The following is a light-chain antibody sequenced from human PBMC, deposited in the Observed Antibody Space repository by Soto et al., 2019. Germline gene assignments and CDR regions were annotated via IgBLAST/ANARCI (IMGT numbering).Light chain of an antibody. Sequence: EIVMTRSPKSRAVSLGEKASINWKSSHSELYSSNNKNYLACYQQKPGQPPKLLIYWASTRESGVPDRFSGSGSGTDFTLTSSSLQAEDVAVYYCQQYYSTPWTFGQGTKVDIK. V-gene: IGKV4-1*01. CDR1: HSELYSSNNKNY. CDR2: WAS. CDR3: QQYYSTPWT. J-gene: IGKJ1*01.